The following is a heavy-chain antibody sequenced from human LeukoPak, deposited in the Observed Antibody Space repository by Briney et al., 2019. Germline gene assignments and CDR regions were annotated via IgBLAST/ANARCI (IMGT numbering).Heavy chain of an antibody. CDR2: IYPGDSDT. V-gene: IGHV5-51*01. Sequence: GESLKISCKGSGYSFTSYWIGWVRQMPGKALEWMGIIYPGDSDTRYSPSFQGQVTISADKYLSTAYLQWSRLKASDTAMYYCARQLTYYDSSGYCFDYWGQGTLVTVSS. D-gene: IGHD3-22*01. CDR1: GYSFTSYW. J-gene: IGHJ4*02. CDR3: ARQLTYYDSSGYCFDY.